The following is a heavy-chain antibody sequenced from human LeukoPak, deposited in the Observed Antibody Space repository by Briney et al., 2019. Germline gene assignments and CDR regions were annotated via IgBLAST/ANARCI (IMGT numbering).Heavy chain of an antibody. CDR2: INHSGST. D-gene: IGHD3-22*01. CDR3: ARHDSSGYLSGFGY. CDR1: GGSFSGYY. V-gene: IGHV4-34*01. Sequence: SETLSLTCAVYGGSFSGYYWSWIRQPPGKGLEWIGEINHSGSTYYNPSLKSRVTISVDTSKNQFSLKLSSVTAADTAVYYCARHDSSGYLSGFGYWGQGTLVTVSS. J-gene: IGHJ4*02.